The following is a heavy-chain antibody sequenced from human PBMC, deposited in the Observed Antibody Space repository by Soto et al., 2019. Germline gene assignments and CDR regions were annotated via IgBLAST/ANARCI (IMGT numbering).Heavy chain of an antibody. CDR2: IRSKAYGGTT. CDR3: TRDDRGAPYYYYYGMDV. J-gene: IGHJ6*02. CDR1: GFTFGDYA. V-gene: IGHV3-49*03. Sequence: GGSLRLSCTASGFTFGDYAMSWFRQAPGKGLEWVGFIRSKAYGGTTEYAASVKGRFTISRDDSKSIAYLQMNSLKTEDTAVYYCTRDDRGAPYYYYYGMDVWGQGTTVTVSS. D-gene: IGHD3-10*01.